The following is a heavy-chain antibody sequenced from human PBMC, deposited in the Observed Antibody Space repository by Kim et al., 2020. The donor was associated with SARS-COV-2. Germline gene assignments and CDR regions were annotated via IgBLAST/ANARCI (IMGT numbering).Heavy chain of an antibody. J-gene: IGHJ6*02. V-gene: IGHV3-21*01. CDR1: GFTFSSYS. D-gene: IGHD3-10*01. Sequence: GGSLRLSCAASGFTFSSYSMNWVRQAPGKGLEWVSSISSSSYIYYADSVKGRFTISRDNAKNSLYLQMNSLRAEDTAVYYCARDGSGSYWAYYYYGMDVWGQGTTVTVSS. CDR2: ISSSSYI. CDR3: ARDGSGSYWAYYYYGMDV.